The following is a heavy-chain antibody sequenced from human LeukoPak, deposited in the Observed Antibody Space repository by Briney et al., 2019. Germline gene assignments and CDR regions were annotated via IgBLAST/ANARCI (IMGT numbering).Heavy chain of an antibody. J-gene: IGHJ4*02. V-gene: IGHV3-15*07. CDR1: GFTFSSAW. Sequence: GGSLRLSCEASGFTFSSAWMNWVRQAPGKGLEWVGRIKSQADGRTTDYAAPVKGRFTVSRDDSKKTLYLQMNSLKSEDTAVYYCTTDRADLGYWGQGTLVTVSS. CDR3: TTDRADLGY. D-gene: IGHD3-3*01. CDR2: IKSQADGRTT.